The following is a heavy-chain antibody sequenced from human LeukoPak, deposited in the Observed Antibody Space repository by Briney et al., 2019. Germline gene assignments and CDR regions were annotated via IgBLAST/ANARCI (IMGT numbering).Heavy chain of an antibody. D-gene: IGHD6-19*01. V-gene: IGHV4-30-2*05. J-gene: IGHJ4*02. Sequence: SQTLSLTCAVSGVSISSGSYSWSWIRQPPGKGLEWIGYIYPRGSTYYNPSLKSRVTISVDTSKNQFSLKLSSVTAADTAVYYCARERAAVAGNFDYWGQGTLVTVSS. CDR3: ARERAAVAGNFDY. CDR1: GVSISSGSYS. CDR2: IYPRGST.